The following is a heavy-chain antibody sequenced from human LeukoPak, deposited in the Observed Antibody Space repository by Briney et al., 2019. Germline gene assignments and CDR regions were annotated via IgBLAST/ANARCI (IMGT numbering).Heavy chain of an antibody. Sequence: SETLSLTCTVSGGSISNYYWSWIRQPPGKGLEWIGYIYYSGSTNYNPSLKSRVTISVDTSKNQFSLKLSSVTAAGTAVYYCARRDHYGVKAFDIWGQGTMVTVSS. CDR3: ARRDHYGVKAFDI. V-gene: IGHV4-59*08. D-gene: IGHD4-17*01. CDR2: IYYSGST. CDR1: GGSISNYY. J-gene: IGHJ3*02.